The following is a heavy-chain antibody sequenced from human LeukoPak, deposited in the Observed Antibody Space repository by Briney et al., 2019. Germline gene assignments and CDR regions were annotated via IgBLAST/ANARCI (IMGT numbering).Heavy chain of an antibody. CDR1: GGSISSGDYY. J-gene: IGHJ2*01. CDR3: ARVVVPAAINYWYFDL. CDR2: IYYSGST. V-gene: IGHV4-30-4*08. D-gene: IGHD2-2*01. Sequence: SETLSLTCTVFGGSISSGDYYWSWIRQPPGKGLEWIGYIYYSGSTYYNPSLKSRVTISVDTSKNQFSLKLSSVTAADTAVYYCARVVVPAAINYWYFDLWGRGTLVTVSS.